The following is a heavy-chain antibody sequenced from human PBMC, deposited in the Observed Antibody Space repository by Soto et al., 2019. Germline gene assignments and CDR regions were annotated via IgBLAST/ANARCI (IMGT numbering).Heavy chain of an antibody. CDR1: GFTFSSYS. Sequence: GGSLRLSCAASGFTFSSYSMNWVRQAPGKGLEWVSSISSSSSYIYYADSVKGRFTISRDNAKNSLYLQMNSLRAEDTAVYYCARVARYYYDSSGYVQVYGMDVWGQGTTVTVSS. D-gene: IGHD3-22*01. J-gene: IGHJ6*02. CDR3: ARVARYYYDSSGYVQVYGMDV. V-gene: IGHV3-21*01. CDR2: ISSSSSYI.